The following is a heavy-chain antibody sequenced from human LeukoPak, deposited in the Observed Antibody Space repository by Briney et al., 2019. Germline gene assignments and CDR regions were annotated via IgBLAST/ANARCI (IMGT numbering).Heavy chain of an antibody. J-gene: IGHJ4*02. CDR3: ADMGAESSGYYYLDY. Sequence: GSLRLSCAASGFTFSSYEMNWVRQAPGKGLEWVSAISGSGGSTYYADSVKGRFTISRDNSKNTLYLQMNSLRAEVTAVYYCADMGAESSGYYYLDYWGQGTLVTVSS. V-gene: IGHV3-23*01. CDR2: ISGSGGST. D-gene: IGHD3-22*01. CDR1: GFTFSSYE.